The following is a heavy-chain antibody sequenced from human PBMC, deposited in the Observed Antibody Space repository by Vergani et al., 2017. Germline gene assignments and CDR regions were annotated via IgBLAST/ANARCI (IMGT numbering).Heavy chain of an antibody. Sequence: QVQLVQSGAEVKKPGSSVKVSCKASGGTFSSYAISWVRQAPGQGLEWMGGIIPIFGIANYAQKLQGRVTITADKSTSTAYMELSSLRPEDTAVYYCARTRIAAADGYNWLDPWGQGTLVTVSS. D-gene: IGHD6-13*01. CDR3: ARTRIAAADGYNWLDP. J-gene: IGHJ5*02. CDR2: IIPIFGIA. CDR1: GGTFSSYA. V-gene: IGHV1-69*17.